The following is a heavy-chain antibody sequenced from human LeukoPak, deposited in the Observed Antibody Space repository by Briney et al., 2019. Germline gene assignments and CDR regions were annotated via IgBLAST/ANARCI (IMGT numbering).Heavy chain of an antibody. CDR1: DYSISSGYY. CDR3: ATTTIRLGY. Sequence: PSETLSLTCTVSDYSISSGYYWGWIRQSPGKGLEWIGNIYHSGSTYYNPRLKSRVTISVDTSKNQFSLKLSSVTAADTAVYYCATTTIRLGYWGQGTLVTISS. CDR2: IYHSGST. J-gene: IGHJ4*02. V-gene: IGHV4-38-2*02. D-gene: IGHD1-26*01.